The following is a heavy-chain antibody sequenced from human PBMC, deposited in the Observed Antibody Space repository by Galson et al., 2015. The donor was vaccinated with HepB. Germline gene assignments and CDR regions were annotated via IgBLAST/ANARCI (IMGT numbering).Heavy chain of an antibody. V-gene: IGHV2-70*01. J-gene: IGHJ6*03. CDR3: ARMGWDIAARAYYYYMDV. CDR2: IDWDDDK. D-gene: IGHD6-6*01. CDR1: GFSLSTSGMC. Sequence: PALVKPTQTLTLTCTFSGFSLSTSGMCVSWIRQPPGKALEWLALIDWDDDKYYSTSLKTRLTISKDTSKNQVVLTMTNMDPVDTATYYCARMGWDIAARAYYYYMDVWGKGTTVTVSS.